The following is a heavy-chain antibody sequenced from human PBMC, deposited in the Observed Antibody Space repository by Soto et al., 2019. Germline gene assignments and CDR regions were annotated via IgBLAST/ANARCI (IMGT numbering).Heavy chain of an antibody. CDR3: ARGPSTRNDKFAY. CDR1: GFTFSPFW. D-gene: IGHD3-16*01. Sequence: GGSLRLSCAASGFTFSPFWMHWVRQVPGKGPVWVSRINSDGNSTSYADSVKGRFTISRDNAKNTLYLQMNSLRAEDTAVYYCARGPSTRNDKFAYWGQGTLVTVSS. CDR2: INSDGNST. V-gene: IGHV3-74*01. J-gene: IGHJ4*02.